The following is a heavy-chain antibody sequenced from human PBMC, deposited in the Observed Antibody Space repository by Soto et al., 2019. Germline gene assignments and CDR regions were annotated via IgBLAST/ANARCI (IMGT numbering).Heavy chain of an antibody. CDR2: ISYDGSNK. V-gene: IGHV3-30*03. D-gene: IGHD3-10*01. Sequence: QVQLVESGGGVVQPGRSLRLSCAASGFTFSSYGMHWVRQAPGKGLEWVAVISYDGSNKYYADSVKGRFTISRDNSKNPLYLQMNSLRAEDTAVYYCASGTMVRGAFYYYYGMDVGGQGNTVTVSS. CDR1: GFTFSSYG. J-gene: IGHJ6*02. CDR3: ASGTMVRGAFYYYYGMDV.